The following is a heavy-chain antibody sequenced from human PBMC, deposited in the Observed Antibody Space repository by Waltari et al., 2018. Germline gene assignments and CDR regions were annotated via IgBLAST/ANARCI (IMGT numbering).Heavy chain of an antibody. Sequence: EVQLVQSGAEVKKPGESLKISCTGSGYSFTSYWIGWVRQMRGKGLEWRGIIYPGEADTRDSPSFQGQVTISADKSISTAYLQWSSLKASDTAMYYCARQEFGVVTPYYFDYWGQGTLVTVSS. CDR2: IYPGEADT. J-gene: IGHJ4*02. CDR1: GYSFTSYW. D-gene: IGHD3-3*01. V-gene: IGHV5-51*01. CDR3: ARQEFGVVTPYYFDY.